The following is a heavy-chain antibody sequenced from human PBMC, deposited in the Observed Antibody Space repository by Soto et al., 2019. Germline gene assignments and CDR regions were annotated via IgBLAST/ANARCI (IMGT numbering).Heavy chain of an antibody. J-gene: IGHJ4*02. CDR1: GDTLTELP. Sequence: VSVKVSCKVSGDTLTELPMHWVRQAPGKGLEWMGGFDPEDGETIYAQKFQGRVTMTEDTSTDTAYMELSSLRSEDTAVYYCATGLKRHYVYFDYWGQGTLVTVSS. D-gene: IGHD4-17*01. CDR2: FDPEDGET. CDR3: ATGLKRHYVYFDY. V-gene: IGHV1-24*01.